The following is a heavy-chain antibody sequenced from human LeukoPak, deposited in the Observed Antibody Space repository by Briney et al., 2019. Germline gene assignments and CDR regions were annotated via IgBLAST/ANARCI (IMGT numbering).Heavy chain of an antibody. CDR2: IYSRGDT. D-gene: IGHD3-9*01. CDR1: GFTFSNYW. CDR3: AKDPYDTYFDY. V-gene: IGHV3-23*03. Sequence: GGSLRLSCAASGFTFSNYWMSWVRQAPGKGLEWVSLIYSRGDTKYADSVKGRFTISRDNSKNTLYLQMNSLRAEDTAVYYCAKDPYDTYFDYWGQGTLVTVSS. J-gene: IGHJ4*02.